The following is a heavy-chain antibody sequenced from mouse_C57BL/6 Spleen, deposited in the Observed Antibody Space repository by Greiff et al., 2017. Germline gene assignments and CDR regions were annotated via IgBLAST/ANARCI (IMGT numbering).Heavy chain of an antibody. V-gene: IGHV1-64*01. CDR3: ARYYDYDAMDY. CDR2: IHPNSGST. Sequence: QVQLQQPGAELVKPGASVKLSCKASGYTFTSYWMHWVKQRPGQGLEWIGMIHPNSGSTNYNAKFKSKATLTVDKSSSTAYMQLSSLTSEDSAVYYCARYYDYDAMDYWGQGTSVTVSS. CDR1: GYTFTSYW. D-gene: IGHD1-1*02. J-gene: IGHJ4*01.